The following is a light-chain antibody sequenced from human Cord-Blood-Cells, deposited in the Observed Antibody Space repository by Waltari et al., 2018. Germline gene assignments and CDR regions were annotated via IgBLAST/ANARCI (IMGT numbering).Light chain of an antibody. J-gene: IGKJ2*01. CDR1: QSVSSN. CDR2: GAS. Sequence: EIVMTQSPATLSVSPGERATLSCRASQSVSSNLAWYQQKPGQAPRLLFCGASTRATEIPARFSGSGSATEFTLPISSLQSEDFAVYYCQQYNNWPPNTFGQGTKLEIK. CDR3: QQYNNWPPNT. V-gene: IGKV3-15*01.